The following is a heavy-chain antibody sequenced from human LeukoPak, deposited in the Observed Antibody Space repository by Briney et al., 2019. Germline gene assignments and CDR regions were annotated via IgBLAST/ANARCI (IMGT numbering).Heavy chain of an antibody. CDR3: ARDPIDY. CDR1: GFMFTHHG. CDR2: IRQDGSEK. Sequence: GGSLRLSCAASGFMFTHHGMHWVRQAPGKGLEWVANIRQDGSEKNFVDSVKGRFTISRDNAKNSLYLQMNTLTAEDTAVYYCARDPIDYWGQGTLVTVTS. J-gene: IGHJ4*02. V-gene: IGHV3-7*01.